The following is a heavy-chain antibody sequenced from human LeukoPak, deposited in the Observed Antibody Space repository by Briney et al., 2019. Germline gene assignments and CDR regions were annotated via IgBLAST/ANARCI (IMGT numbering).Heavy chain of an antibody. CDR2: IRQDGSEK. Sequence: GGSLRLSCAVSGFTFTDYWMNLVRQAPGKGLEWVASIRQDGSEKTYVDSVKGRFTISRDNTKNSLSLQVNSLRVEDTAVYYCARDGTAAGLYFDLWGQGTLVTVSS. CDR1: GFTFTDYW. D-gene: IGHD6-13*01. CDR3: ARDGTAAGLYFDL. J-gene: IGHJ4*01. V-gene: IGHV3-7*01.